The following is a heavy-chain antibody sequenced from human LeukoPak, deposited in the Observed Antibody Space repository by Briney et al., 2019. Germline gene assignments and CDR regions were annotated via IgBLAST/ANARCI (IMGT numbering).Heavy chain of an antibody. V-gene: IGHV4-39*01. CDR2: IYYSGST. Sequence: RPSETLSLTCTVSGGSISSSSYYWGWIRQPPGKGLEWIGSIYYSGSTYYNPSLKSRVTISVDTSKNQFSLKLSSVTAADTAVYYCARLMTTVTTRIDYWGQGTLVTVSS. D-gene: IGHD4-17*01. CDR3: ARLMTTVTTRIDY. CDR1: GGSISSSSYY. J-gene: IGHJ4*02.